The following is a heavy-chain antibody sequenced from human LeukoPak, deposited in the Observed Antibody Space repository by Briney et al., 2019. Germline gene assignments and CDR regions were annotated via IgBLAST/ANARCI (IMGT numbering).Heavy chain of an antibody. V-gene: IGHV3-23*01. Sequence: PWGSLRLSCAASGCTLSNFAMSWVRQTPGKGLQWVSSISDGGHSTYFADSVRGRFTLSRDNSNNIVYLQMNNLAVEDTAMYYCAKSYCSGGTCHSYLPYFFDYWGQGTLVTVSS. CDR1: GCTLSNFA. CDR2: ISDGGHST. D-gene: IGHD2-15*01. J-gene: IGHJ4*02. CDR3: AKSYCSGGTCHSYLPYFFDY.